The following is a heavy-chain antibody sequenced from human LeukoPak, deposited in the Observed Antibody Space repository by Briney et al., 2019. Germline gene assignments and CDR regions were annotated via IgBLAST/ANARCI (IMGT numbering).Heavy chain of an antibody. CDR1: GFTFSSYA. J-gene: IGHJ6*03. V-gene: IGHV3-30*04. CDR3: ARPMNGVWGNYYMDV. CDR2: ISYDGSNK. Sequence: GRSLRLSCAASGFTFSSYAMHWVRQAPGKGLEWVAVISYDGSNKYYADSVKGRFTISRDNAKNTLYLQMNSLRAEDTAVYYCARPMNGVWGNYYMDVWGKGTTVTISS. D-gene: IGHD3-16*01.